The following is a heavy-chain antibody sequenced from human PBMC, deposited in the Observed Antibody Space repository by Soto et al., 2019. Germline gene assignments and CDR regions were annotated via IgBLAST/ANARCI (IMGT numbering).Heavy chain of an antibody. J-gene: IGHJ4*02. CDR1: GFTFSSYA. V-gene: IGHV3-23*01. D-gene: IGHD3-16*01. CDR2: ISGSGGST. CDR3: AKAKGVWGRQYGAFDY. Sequence: GSLRLSCAASGFTFSSYAMSWVRQAPGKGLEWVSAISGSGGSTYYADSVKGRFTISRDNSKNTLYLQMNSLRAEDTAVYYCAKAKGVWGRQYGAFDYWGQGTLVTVSS.